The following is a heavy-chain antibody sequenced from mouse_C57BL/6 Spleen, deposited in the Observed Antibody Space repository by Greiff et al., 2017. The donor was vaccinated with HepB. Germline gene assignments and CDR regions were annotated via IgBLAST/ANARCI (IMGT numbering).Heavy chain of an antibody. V-gene: IGHV1-61*01. D-gene: IGHD1-1*01. Sequence: QVQLQQPGAELVRPGSSVKLSCEASGYTFTSYWMDWVKQRPGQGLEWIGNIYPSDSETHYNQKFKDKATLTVDKSSSTAYMQLSSLTSEDSAVYYCARDYYGSSPYFDYWGQGTTLTVSS. J-gene: IGHJ2*01. CDR3: ARDYYGSSPYFDY. CDR2: IYPSDSET. CDR1: GYTFTSYW.